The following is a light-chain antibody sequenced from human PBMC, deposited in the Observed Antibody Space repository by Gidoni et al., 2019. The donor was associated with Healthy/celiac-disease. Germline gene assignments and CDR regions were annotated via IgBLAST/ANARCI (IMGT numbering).Light chain of an antibody. CDR2: YAS. J-gene: IGKJ4*01. Sequence: EIVLTQSPATLSLSPGERATLSCRASQSVSSYLAWYQQKPGQAPRLLIYYASNRATCIPARFSGSGSGTDFTLTISSLEPEDFAVYYCQQRSNWPPLTFGGGTKVEIK. CDR3: QQRSNWPPLT. CDR1: QSVSSY. V-gene: IGKV3-11*01.